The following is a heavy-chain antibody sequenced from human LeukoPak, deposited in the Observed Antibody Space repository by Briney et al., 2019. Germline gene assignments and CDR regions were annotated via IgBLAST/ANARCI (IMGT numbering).Heavy chain of an antibody. CDR1: GGSISSSSYY. Sequence: SETLSLTCTVSGGSISSSSYYWGWIRQPPGKGLEWIGSIYYSGSTYYNPSLKSRVTISVDTSKNQFSLKLSSVTAADTAVYYCARMVVTRLYYFDYWGQGTLVTVSS. D-gene: IGHD4-23*01. J-gene: IGHJ4*02. CDR3: ARMVVTRLYYFDY. CDR2: IYYSGST. V-gene: IGHV4-39*01.